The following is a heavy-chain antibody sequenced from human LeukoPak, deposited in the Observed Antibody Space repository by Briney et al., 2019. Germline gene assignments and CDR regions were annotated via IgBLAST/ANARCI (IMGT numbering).Heavy chain of an antibody. D-gene: IGHD2-8*01. V-gene: IGHV1-46*01. Sequence: ASVKVSCKASGYIFTEYYIHWVRQAPGQGLEWVGILNPSDGSANSAQKFQGRITMTRDTSTGTVYMDLSSLRSKDTAVYYCARGGGILYDYWGQGTQVTVSS. CDR2: LNPSDGSA. CDR1: GYIFTEYY. J-gene: IGHJ4*02. CDR3: ARGGGILYDY.